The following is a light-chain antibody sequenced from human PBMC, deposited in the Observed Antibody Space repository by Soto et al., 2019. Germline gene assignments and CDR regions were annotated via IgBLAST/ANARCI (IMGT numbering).Light chain of an antibody. J-gene: IGKJ2*01. V-gene: IGKV1-5*01. Sequence: LNKSPSTLSASVGDRVTINSRASQNINNWLAWFQQKPGEAPKLLIYDASTLESGVPSRFSGSGSGTEFTLTISSLQPDDYATYSCQHYNVYYLYTFGQGTKVDIK. CDR2: DAS. CDR3: QHYNVYYLYT. CDR1: QNINNW.